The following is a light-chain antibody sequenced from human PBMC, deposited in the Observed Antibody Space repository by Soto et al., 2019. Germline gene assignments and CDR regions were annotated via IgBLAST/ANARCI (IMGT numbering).Light chain of an antibody. V-gene: IGKV1-39*01. J-gene: IGKJ2*01. Sequence: DIQMTQSPSSLSASIGDRVTITCRASQSVTSNLNWYQQKFGETPKLLMYAASNLQGGVPSRFSGSGSGTDFTLTISSLQPEDFATYYCQQYYSSPYTFGLGTKLEV. CDR2: AAS. CDR3: QQYYSSPYT. CDR1: QSVTSN.